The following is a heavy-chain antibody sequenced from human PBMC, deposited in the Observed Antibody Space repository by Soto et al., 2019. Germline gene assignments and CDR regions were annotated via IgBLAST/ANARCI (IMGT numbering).Heavy chain of an antibody. D-gene: IGHD1-26*01. CDR1: GFTFSDYT. CDR3: ARSGGYYGQRFDY. Sequence: EVQLVVSGGGLVKPGGSLRLSCAASGFTFSDYTLNWVRQAPGKGLEWVSSISANSNYIFYSDSVKGRFTIYRDNAKNSLYLQMNSLRGEDTGVYYCARSGGYYGQRFDYWGQGTLVTASS. V-gene: IGHV3-21*02. J-gene: IGHJ4*02. CDR2: ISANSNYI.